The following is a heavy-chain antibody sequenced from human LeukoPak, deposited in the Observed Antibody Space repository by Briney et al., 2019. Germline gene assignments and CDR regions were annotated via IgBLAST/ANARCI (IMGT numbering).Heavy chain of an antibody. D-gene: IGHD3-22*01. CDR1: GGSISSYY. CDR2: IYYSGST. V-gene: IGHV4-59*01. Sequence: SETLSLTCTVSGGSISSYYWSWIRQPPGRGLEWIGYIYYSGSTNYNPSLKSRVTISVDTSKNQFSLKLSSVTAADTAVYYCARCSMIDWYYYYMDVWGKGTTVTISS. CDR3: ARCSMIDWYYYYMDV. J-gene: IGHJ6*03.